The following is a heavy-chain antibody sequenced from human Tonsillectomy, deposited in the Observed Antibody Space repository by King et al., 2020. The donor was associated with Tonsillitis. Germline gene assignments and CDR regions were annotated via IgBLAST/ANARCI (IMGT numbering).Heavy chain of an antibody. J-gene: IGHJ4*02. D-gene: IGHD6-13*01. CDR1: GFTFSSYA. Sequence: VQLVESGGGVVQHGRSLRLSCAASGFTFSSYAMHWVRQAPGKGLEWVAVISYDGSNKYYADSVKGRFTISRDNSKNTLYLQMNSLRAEDTAVYYCARGGSSVLARFDYWGQGTLVTVSS. V-gene: IGHV3-30*04. CDR3: ARGGSSVLARFDY. CDR2: ISYDGSNK.